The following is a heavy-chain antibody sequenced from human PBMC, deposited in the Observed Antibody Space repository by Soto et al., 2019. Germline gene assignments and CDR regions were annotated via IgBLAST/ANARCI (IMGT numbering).Heavy chain of an antibody. D-gene: IGHD5-12*01. CDR2: IYYSGST. J-gene: IGHJ6*02. CDR1: VGSISIGDYS. CDR3: ARGSTRAREYYGMDV. Sequence: SETLSLTCTFSVGSISIGDYSWSWIRQPPGKGLEWIGCIYYSGSTYYNPSLKSRVTISVDTSKNQFSLKLSSVTAADTAVYYCARGSTRAREYYGMDVWGQGTTVTVS. V-gene: IGHV4-30-4*01.